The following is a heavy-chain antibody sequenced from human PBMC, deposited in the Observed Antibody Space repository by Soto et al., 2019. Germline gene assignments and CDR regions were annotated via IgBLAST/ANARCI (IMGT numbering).Heavy chain of an antibody. CDR1: GFTFSSYG. CDR3: ARDQIGYSYDFDY. D-gene: IGHD5-18*01. CDR2: IWYDGSNK. Sequence: QVQLVESGGGVVQPGRSLRLSCAASGFTFSSYGMHWVRQAPGKGLEWVAVIWYDGSNKYYADSVKGRFTISRDNSKNTLYLQMNSLRGEDTAVYYCARDQIGYSYDFDYWGQGTLVTVSS. J-gene: IGHJ4*02. V-gene: IGHV3-33*01.